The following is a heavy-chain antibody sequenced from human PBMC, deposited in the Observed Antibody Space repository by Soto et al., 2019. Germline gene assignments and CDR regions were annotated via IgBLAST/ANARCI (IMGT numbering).Heavy chain of an antibody. V-gene: IGHV3-30*18. Sequence: GGSLRLSCAASGFTFSSYGMHWVRQAPGKGLEWVAVISYDGSNKYYADSVKGRFTISRDNSKNTLYLQMNSLRAEDTAVYYCAKDRGYYYDSSGLDDWGQGTLVTVSS. D-gene: IGHD3-22*01. J-gene: IGHJ4*02. CDR2: ISYDGSNK. CDR1: GFTFSSYG. CDR3: AKDRGYYYDSSGLDD.